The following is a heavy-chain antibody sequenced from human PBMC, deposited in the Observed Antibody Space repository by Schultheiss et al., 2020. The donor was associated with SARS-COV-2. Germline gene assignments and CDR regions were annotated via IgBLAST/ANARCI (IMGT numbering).Heavy chain of an antibody. CDR3: ARVARLRDWYFDL. Sequence: SETLSLTCAVYGGSFSGYYWSWIRQPPGKGLEWIGEINHSGSTNYNPSLKSRVTISVDTSKNQFSLKLSSVTAADTAVYYCARVARLRDWYFDLWGRGTLVTVSS. CDR2: INHSGST. J-gene: IGHJ2*01. D-gene: IGHD3-16*01. V-gene: IGHV4-34*01. CDR1: GGSFSGYY.